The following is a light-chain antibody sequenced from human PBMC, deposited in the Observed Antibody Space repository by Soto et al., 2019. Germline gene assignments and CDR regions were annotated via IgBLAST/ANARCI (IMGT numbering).Light chain of an antibody. Sequence: QSVLTQPPSVSGAPGQRVTISCTGSSSNIGAGYDVHWYQQLPGTAPKLLIYGNSNRPSGAPDRFSGSKSGTSASLAITGLQAEDEADYHCKSYDSSLSGSYVFGTGTKVTVL. CDR3: KSYDSSLSGSYV. CDR2: GNS. V-gene: IGLV1-40*01. CDR1: SSNIGAGYD. J-gene: IGLJ1*01.